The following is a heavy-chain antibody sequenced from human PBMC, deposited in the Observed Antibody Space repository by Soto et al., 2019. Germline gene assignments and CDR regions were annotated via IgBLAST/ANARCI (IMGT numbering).Heavy chain of an antibody. D-gene: IGHD3-10*01. CDR1: GGTFSSYT. V-gene: IGHV1-69*08. CDR3: AREYYYGSGSNSYYYYGMDV. Sequence: QVQLVQSGAEVKKPGSSVKVSCKASGGTFSSYTISWVRQAPGQGLEWMGRIIPILGIANYAQKFQGRVTITADKATSRAYMELSSLRSEDTAVYYCAREYYYGSGSNSYYYYGMDVWGQGITVTVSS. CDR2: IIPILGIA. J-gene: IGHJ6*02.